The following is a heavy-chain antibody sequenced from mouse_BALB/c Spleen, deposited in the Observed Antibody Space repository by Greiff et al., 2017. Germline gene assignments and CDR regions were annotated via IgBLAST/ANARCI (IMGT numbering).Heavy chain of an antibody. D-gene: IGHD3-2*01. Sequence: EVHLVESGPGLVKPSQSLSLTCTVTGYSITSDYAWNWIRQFPGNKLEWMGYISYSGSTSYNPSLKSRISITRDTSKNQFFLQLNSVTTEDTATYYCARDSSGYDYAMDYWGQGTSVTVSS. J-gene: IGHJ4*01. CDR2: ISYSGST. CDR3: ARDSSGYDYAMDY. CDR1: GYSITSDYA. V-gene: IGHV3-2*02.